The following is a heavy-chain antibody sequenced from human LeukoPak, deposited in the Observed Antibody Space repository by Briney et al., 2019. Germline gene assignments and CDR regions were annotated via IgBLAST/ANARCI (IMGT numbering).Heavy chain of an antibody. CDR3: ARDEEIHSGSYLPYY. D-gene: IGHD1-26*01. CDR1: GYTFTSYG. CDR2: INPSGGST. J-gene: IGHJ4*02. V-gene: IGHV1-46*01. Sequence: ASVKVSCKASGYTFTSYGISWVRQAPGQGLEWMGIINPSGGSTSYAQKFQGRVTMTRDMSTSTVYMELSSLRSEDTAVYYCARDEEIHSGSYLPYYWGQGTLVTVSS.